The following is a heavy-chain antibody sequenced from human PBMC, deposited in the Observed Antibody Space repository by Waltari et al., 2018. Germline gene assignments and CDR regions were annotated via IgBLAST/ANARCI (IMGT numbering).Heavy chain of an antibody. CDR3: ARTVGVADLDY. CDR1: GGSFSGYY. D-gene: IGHD6-19*01. V-gene: IGHV4-34*01. J-gene: IGHJ4*02. CDR2: INHSGST. Sequence: QVQLQQWGAGLLKPSETLSLTCAVYGGSFSGYYWSWIRQPPGKGLEWIGEINHSGSTNYHPSLKSRVTISVDTSKNHFSLKLSSVTAADTAVYYCARTVGVADLDYWGQGTLVTVSS.